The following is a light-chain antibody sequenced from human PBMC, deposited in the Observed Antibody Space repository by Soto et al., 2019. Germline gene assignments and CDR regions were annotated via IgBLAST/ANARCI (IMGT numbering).Light chain of an antibody. CDR3: QQSYSTPVYT. J-gene: IGKJ2*01. CDR1: QSISSY. Sequence: DIQMTQSPSSLSASVGDRVTLTCRASQSISSYLNWYQKKPGEAPKLLIYAASSLQSGVPSRFSGSGSGTDFTLTISSLQPEDFATYYCQQSYSTPVYTFGQGTKVDIK. V-gene: IGKV1-39*01. CDR2: AAS.